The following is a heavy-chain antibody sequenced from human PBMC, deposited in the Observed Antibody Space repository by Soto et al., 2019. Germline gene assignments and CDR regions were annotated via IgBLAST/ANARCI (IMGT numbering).Heavy chain of an antibody. CDR1: GFNFGSYF. J-gene: IGHJ4*02. V-gene: IGHV3-43*01. D-gene: IGHD3-10*01. CDR2: ISHNGKST. Sequence: GGSLRLSCAASGFNFGSYFMHWVRRSPGKGLEWISLISHNGKSTYYAGSVKGRFTISRDNSKNSLYLQMYSLRSEDTAFYYCAKDDTGSIDYWGQGTLVTVSS. CDR3: AKDDTGSIDY.